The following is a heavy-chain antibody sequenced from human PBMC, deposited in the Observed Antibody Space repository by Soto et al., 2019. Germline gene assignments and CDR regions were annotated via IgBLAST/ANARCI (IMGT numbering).Heavy chain of an antibody. CDR1: GFTFSSYA. CDR2: ITGRGGST. D-gene: IGHD1-1*01. V-gene: IGHV3-23*01. J-gene: IGHJ3*02. Sequence: GGSLRLSCAASGFTFSSYAISWVRQTPGKGLDWVSSITGRGGSTYYADSVKGRFTISRDNSKNTVYLQMNSLTAGDTAVYYCAKATATSGGAFEIYGQGAMVTVSS. CDR3: AKATATSGGAFEI.